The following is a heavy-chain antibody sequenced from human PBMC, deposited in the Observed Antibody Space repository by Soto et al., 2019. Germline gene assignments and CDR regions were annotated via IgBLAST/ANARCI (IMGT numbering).Heavy chain of an antibody. J-gene: IGHJ1*01. CDR2: IYHSGGT. CDR1: GGSINSGGSS. D-gene: IGHD3-10*01. Sequence: SETLSLTCAVSGGSINSGGSSWSWIRQPPGKGLEWIGYIYHSGGTYYNPSLKSRVTLSVDRSKNQFSLKLSSVTAADTAVYYCAITLLPGGYLQHSGRGPLVTVYS. CDR3: AITLLPGGYLQH. V-gene: IGHV4-30-2*01.